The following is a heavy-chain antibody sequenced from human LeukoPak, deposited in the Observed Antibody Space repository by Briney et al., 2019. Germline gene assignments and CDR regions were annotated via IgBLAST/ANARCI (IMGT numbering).Heavy chain of an antibody. CDR2: ISGSGGST. D-gene: IGHD3-22*01. CDR3: AKAVTMIVVVITPFDY. Sequence: GGSLRLSCAASGFTFSSYAMSWVRQAPGKGLEWVSAISGSGGSTYYADSVKGRFTISRDNSKNTLYLQMNSLRAEDTAVYYCAKAVTMIVVVITPFDYWGQGTLVTVSS. V-gene: IGHV3-23*01. J-gene: IGHJ4*02. CDR1: GFTFSSYA.